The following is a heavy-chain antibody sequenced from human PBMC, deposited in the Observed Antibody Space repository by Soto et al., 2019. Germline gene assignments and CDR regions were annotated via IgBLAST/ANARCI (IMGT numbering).Heavy chain of an antibody. Sequence: GGSLRLSCAASGFTFSSYWMSWVRQAPGKGLEWVANIKQDGSEKYYVDSVKGRFTISRDNSKNTLYLQMNSLRAEDTAVYYCAKAARYSIREPVYYYYYMDVWGKGTTVTVSS. CDR2: IKQDGSEK. V-gene: IGHV3-7*03. CDR1: GFTFSSYW. D-gene: IGHD6-13*01. J-gene: IGHJ6*03. CDR3: AKAARYSIREPVYYYYYMDV.